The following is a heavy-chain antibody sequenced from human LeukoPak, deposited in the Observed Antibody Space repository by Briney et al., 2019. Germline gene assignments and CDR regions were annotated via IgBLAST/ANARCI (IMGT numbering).Heavy chain of an antibody. Sequence: SVKVSCKASGGSFGDFAIIWVRQAPGHGLEWMGRSVPMSDTKDYAQKFQGRVTFTTDESTTTGHMELSNLSPGDTAVYYCAATSIIFNWFDPWGQGTLVTVSS. D-gene: IGHD1-14*01. CDR2: SVPMSDTK. J-gene: IGHJ5*02. V-gene: IGHV1-69*05. CDR3: AATSIIFNWFDP. CDR1: GGSFGDFA.